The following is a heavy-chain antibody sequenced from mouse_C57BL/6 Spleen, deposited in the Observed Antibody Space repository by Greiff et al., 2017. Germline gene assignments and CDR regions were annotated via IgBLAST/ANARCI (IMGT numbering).Heavy chain of an antibody. CDR3: AGSEYYGSSYYFDY. J-gene: IGHJ2*01. CDR1: GYAFSSSW. D-gene: IGHD1-1*01. CDR2: IYPGDGDT. V-gene: IGHV1-82*01. Sequence: QVQLKQSGPELVKPGASVKISCKASGYAFSSSWMNWVKQRPGKGLEWIGRIYPGDGDTNYNGKFKGKATLTADKSSSTAYMQLSSLTSEDSAVYFCAGSEYYGSSYYFDYWGQGTTLTVSS.